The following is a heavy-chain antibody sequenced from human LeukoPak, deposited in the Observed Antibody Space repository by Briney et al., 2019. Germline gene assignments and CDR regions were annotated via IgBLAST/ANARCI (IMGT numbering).Heavy chain of an antibody. J-gene: IGHJ5*02. CDR3: ASSYCGGDCENWFDP. CDR2: IYHSGST. CDR1: GYFISSGYY. V-gene: IGHV4-38-2*01. Sequence: SETLSLTCAVSGYFISSGYYWGWIRQPPGKGLEWIGSIYHSGSTYYNPSLKSRVTISVDTSKNQFSLKLSSVTAADTAVYYCASSYCGGDCENWFDPWGQGTLVTVSS. D-gene: IGHD2-21*01.